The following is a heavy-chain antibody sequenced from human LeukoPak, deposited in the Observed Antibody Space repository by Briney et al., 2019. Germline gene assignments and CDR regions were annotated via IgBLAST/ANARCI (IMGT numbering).Heavy chain of an antibody. Sequence: SETLSLTCAVSGYSISSGYYWGWIRQPPGKGLEWIGIIYHSGSTYYNPSLKSRVTISVDTSKNQFSLKLSSVTAADTAVYYCATVDTAMVTSGYFDYWGQGTLVTVSS. CDR2: IYHSGST. CDR3: ATVDTAMVTSGYFDY. J-gene: IGHJ4*02. CDR1: GYSISSGYY. D-gene: IGHD5-18*01. V-gene: IGHV4-38-2*01.